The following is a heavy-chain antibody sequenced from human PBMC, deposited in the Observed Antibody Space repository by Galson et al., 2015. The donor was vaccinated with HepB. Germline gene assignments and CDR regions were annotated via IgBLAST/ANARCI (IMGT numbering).Heavy chain of an antibody. Sequence: SLRLSCAASGFTLSSYGMNWVRQAPGKGLVWVSFISSGSSYIYYADSVKGRFTISRDNAKKSLYLQMNSLRVEDTAMYYCARRGPETGFYYYYMDVWGKGTTVTVSS. V-gene: IGHV3-21*01. J-gene: IGHJ6*03. CDR3: ARRGPETGFYYYYMDV. D-gene: IGHD1-14*01. CDR1: GFTLSSYG. CDR2: ISSGSSYI.